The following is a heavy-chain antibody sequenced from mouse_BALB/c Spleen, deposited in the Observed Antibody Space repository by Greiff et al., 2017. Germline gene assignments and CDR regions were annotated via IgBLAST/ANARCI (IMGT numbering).Heavy chain of an antibody. CDR3: ARDYYRYGAWFAY. J-gene: IGHJ3*01. CDR2: IWGDGST. Sequence: VQVVESGPGLVAPSQSLSITCTVSGFSLTGYGVNWVRQPPGKGLEWLGMIWGDGSTDYNSALKSRLSISKDNSKSQVFLKMNSLQTDDTARYYCARDYYRYGAWFAYWGQGTLVTVSA. D-gene: IGHD2-14*01. V-gene: IGHV2-6-7*01. CDR1: GFSLTGYG.